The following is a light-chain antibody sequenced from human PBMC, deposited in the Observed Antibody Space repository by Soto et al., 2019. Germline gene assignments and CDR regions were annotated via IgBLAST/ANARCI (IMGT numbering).Light chain of an antibody. V-gene: IGKV1D-12*01. CDR1: QGISGW. J-gene: IGKJ5*01. CDR2: AAS. Sequence: SSVSASVGDRVTITCRGSQGISGWLAWYRKKPGKAPKLLIYAASSLQSGVPSRSSGSRSRTHLTLTIRSLHPEDFATHYCHQANGFPITCAQGTRLEIK. CDR3: HQANGFPIT.